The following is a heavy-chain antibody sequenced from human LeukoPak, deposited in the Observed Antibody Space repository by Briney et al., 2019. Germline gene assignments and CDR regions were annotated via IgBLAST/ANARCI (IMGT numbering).Heavy chain of an antibody. J-gene: IGHJ6*03. CDR3: ARGYNWGSPTRNFYYLDV. V-gene: IGHV4-4*07. Sequence: PSETLSLTCTVSGGSISSYYWSWIRQPAGKGLEWIGRIYTSGSTNYNPSLKSRVTMSVDTSKNQFSLKLRSVAAADTAVYYCARGYNWGSPTRNFYYLDVWGKGTTVTVSS. D-gene: IGHD7-27*01. CDR2: IYTSGST. CDR1: GGSISSYY.